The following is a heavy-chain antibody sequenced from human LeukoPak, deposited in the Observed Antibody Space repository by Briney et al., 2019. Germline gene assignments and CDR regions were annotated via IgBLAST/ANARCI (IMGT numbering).Heavy chain of an antibody. D-gene: IGHD3-9*01. Sequence: GGSLRLSCAASGFTFSSYAMSWVRQAPGKGLEWVSAISGSGDSTYYADSVKGRFTISRDNSKNTLYLQMNSLRAEDTAVYYCAKDSYYDILTGYTRFDYWGQGTLVTVSS. CDR3: AKDSYYDILTGYTRFDY. V-gene: IGHV3-23*01. CDR2: ISGSGDST. J-gene: IGHJ4*02. CDR1: GFTFSSYA.